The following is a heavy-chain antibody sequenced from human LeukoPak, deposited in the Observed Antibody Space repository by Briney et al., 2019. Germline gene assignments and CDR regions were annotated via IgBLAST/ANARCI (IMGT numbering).Heavy chain of an antibody. CDR3: ARTEESGYSYRYFGYYYYMDV. CDR1: GGSISSYY. D-gene: IGHD5-18*01. Sequence: SETLSLTCTVSGGSISSYYWSWVRQPPGKGLEWIGYIYYSGSTHYNPSLKSRVTISVDTSKNQFSLKLSSVTAADTAVYYCARTEESGYSYRYFGYYYYMDVWGKGTTVTVSS. J-gene: IGHJ6*03. V-gene: IGHV4-59*01. CDR2: IYYSGST.